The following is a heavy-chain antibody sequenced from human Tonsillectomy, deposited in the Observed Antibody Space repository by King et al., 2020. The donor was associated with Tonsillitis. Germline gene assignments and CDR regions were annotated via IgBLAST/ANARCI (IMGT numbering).Heavy chain of an antibody. CDR2: INPNSGGT. D-gene: IGHD3-3*01. V-gene: IGHV1-2*02. CDR3: ATRSPGPRGGYYDFWGGYRGGGRGMDV. CDR1: GYTFTGYY. Sequence: VQLVESGAEVKKPGASVKVSCKASGYTFTGYYMHWVRQAPGQGLEWMGWINPNSGGTNYAQKFQGRVTMTRDTSISTAYMELSRLRSDDTAVYYCATRSPGPRGGYYDFWGGYRGGGRGMDVWGQGTTVTVSS. J-gene: IGHJ6*02.